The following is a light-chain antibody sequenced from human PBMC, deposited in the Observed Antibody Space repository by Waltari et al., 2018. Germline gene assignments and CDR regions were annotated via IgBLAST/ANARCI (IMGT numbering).Light chain of an antibody. Sequence: DIQLTQSPSSLSASVGDRGTITCQASQYISKYLNWYQQRPGKAPKILIYDASNLHFGVPSRFIGRGSGTHFTFTISSLQPEDIATYYCQQHDVVPITFGQGTRLE. CDR2: DAS. V-gene: IGKV1-33*01. CDR1: QYISKY. CDR3: QQHDVVPIT. J-gene: IGKJ5*01.